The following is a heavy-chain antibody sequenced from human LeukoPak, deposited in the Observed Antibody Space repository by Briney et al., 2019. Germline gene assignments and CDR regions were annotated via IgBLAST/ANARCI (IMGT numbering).Heavy chain of an antibody. CDR2: ISYDGSNK. CDR3: AKADAAVATLSPFDP. Sequence: GGSLRLSCAGSGFTFSSYGMHWVRQAPGKGLEWVAVISYDGSNKYYADSVKGRFTISRDNSKNTLYLQMNSLRAEDTAVYYCAKADAAVATLSPFDPWGQGTLVTVSS. D-gene: IGHD6-19*01. J-gene: IGHJ5*02. CDR1: GFTFSSYG. V-gene: IGHV3-30*18.